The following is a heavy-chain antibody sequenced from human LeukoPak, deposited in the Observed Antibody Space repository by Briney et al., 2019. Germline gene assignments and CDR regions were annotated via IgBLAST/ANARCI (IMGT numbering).Heavy chain of an antibody. CDR3: ARDLMARGVPYYYYMDV. J-gene: IGHJ6*03. CDR1: GFTVSSNY. CDR2: IYSGGST. D-gene: IGHD3-10*01. Sequence: PGGSLRLSCAASGFTVSSNYMSWVRQAPGKGLEWVSVIYSGGSTYYADSVKGRFTISRDNSKNTLYLQMNSLRAEDTAVYYCARDLMARGVPYYYYMDVWGKGATVTVSS. V-gene: IGHV3-53*01.